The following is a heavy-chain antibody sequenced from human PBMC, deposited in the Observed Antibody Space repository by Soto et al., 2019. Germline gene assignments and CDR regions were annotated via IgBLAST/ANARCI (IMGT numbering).Heavy chain of an antibody. D-gene: IGHD6-25*01. CDR3: ARAHYSAYDRSDYFYYGMDV. Sequence: QAQLEESGGGVVQPGGSLRLSCGTSGFTFSSYGFHWVRQAPGKGLEGVAVIWHDGNHKFYGDSVKGRFIISRDNSKNTVDLQMNSLRVEDTAVYYCARAHYSAYDRSDYFYYGMDVWGPGTTVTVSS. J-gene: IGHJ6*02. CDR1: GFTFSSYG. V-gene: IGHV3-33*01. CDR2: IWHDGNHK.